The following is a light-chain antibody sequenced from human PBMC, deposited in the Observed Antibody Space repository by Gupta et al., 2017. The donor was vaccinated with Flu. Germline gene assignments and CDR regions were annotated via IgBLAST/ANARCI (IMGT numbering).Light chain of an antibody. J-gene: IGLJ2*01. V-gene: IGLV1-47*01. CDR3: AAWDDSLSGRVV. Sequence: SNIGSKFVYWYQQLPGTAPKLLIYLDNQRPPGVPDRFSGSKSGTSASLAIGGLRSEDEAEYYCAAWDDSLSGRVVFGGGTRLTVL. CDR2: LDN. CDR1: SNIGSKF.